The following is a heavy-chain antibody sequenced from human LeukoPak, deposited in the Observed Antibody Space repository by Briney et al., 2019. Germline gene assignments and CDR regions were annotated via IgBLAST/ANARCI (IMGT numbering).Heavy chain of an antibody. V-gene: IGHV4-59*01. CDR3: ARGLGDDGGDGY. CDR1: GGSINSYY. D-gene: IGHD3-10*01. J-gene: IGHJ4*02. CDR2: IYYSGST. Sequence: PSETLSLTCTVSGGSINSYYWSWIRQPPGKGLEWIGYIYYSGSTNYNPSLKSRVTISVDTSKNQFSLKLSSVTAADTAVYYCARGLGDDGGDGYWGQGTLVTVSS.